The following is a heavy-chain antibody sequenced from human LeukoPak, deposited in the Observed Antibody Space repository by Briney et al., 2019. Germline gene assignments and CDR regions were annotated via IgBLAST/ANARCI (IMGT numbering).Heavy chain of an antibody. CDR2: IKQDGGEK. D-gene: IGHD1-26*01. CDR3: ARSPSSVSYSGKYAY. Sequence: GGSLRLSCAASGFTFSSYWMSWVRQAPGKGLEWVANIKQDGGEKNYVDSVKGRFTISRDNAKNSLYLQVNSLRAEDTAVYYCARSPSSVSYSGKYAYWGQGTLVTVSS. J-gene: IGHJ4*02. CDR1: GFTFSSYW. V-gene: IGHV3-7*01.